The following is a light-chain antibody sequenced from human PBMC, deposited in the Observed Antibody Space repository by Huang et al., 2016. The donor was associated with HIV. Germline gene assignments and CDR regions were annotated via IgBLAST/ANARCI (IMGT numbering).Light chain of an antibody. V-gene: IGKV4-1*01. CDR1: QSLLYRSNNKNY. CDR3: QQFYSTPIT. Sequence: DIVMTQSPDSLAVSLGERATINCKSSQSLLYRSNNKNYLAWYQQKPGQPPKLLIYWASTRESGVPDRFSGSGSGPDFTLTISSLQAEDVAVYHCQQFYSTPITFGQGTRLEIK. CDR2: WAS. J-gene: IGKJ5*01.